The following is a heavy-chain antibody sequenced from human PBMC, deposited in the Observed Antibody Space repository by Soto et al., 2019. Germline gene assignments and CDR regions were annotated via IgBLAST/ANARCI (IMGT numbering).Heavy chain of an antibody. Sequence: SETLSLTCTVSGGSISSGGYYWSWIRQHPGKGLEWIGYIYYSGSTYYNPSLKSRVTISVDTSKNQFSLKLSSVTAADTAVYYCAVLVGATSLFDYWGQGTLVTVS. V-gene: IGHV4-31*03. CDR3: AVLVGATSLFDY. J-gene: IGHJ4*02. D-gene: IGHD1-26*01. CDR1: GGSISSGGYY. CDR2: IYYSGST.